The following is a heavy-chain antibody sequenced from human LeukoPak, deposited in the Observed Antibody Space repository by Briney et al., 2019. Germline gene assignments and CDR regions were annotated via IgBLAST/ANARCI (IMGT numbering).Heavy chain of an antibody. J-gene: IGHJ4*02. D-gene: IGHD6-13*01. CDR3: AGPGYGSNWPFDY. CDR2: IYYSGSA. Sequence: PGGSLRLSCAASGFTFSSYEMNWVRQPPGKGLEWIGSIYYSGSAYYNPSLKSRVTISVDTSKNQFSLKLSSVTAADTAVYYCAGPGYGSNWPFDYWGQGSLVTVSS. V-gene: IGHV4-59*05. CDR1: GFTFSSYE.